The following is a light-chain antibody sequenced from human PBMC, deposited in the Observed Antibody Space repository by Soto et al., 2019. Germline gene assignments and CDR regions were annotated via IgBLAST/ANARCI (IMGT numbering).Light chain of an antibody. CDR3: NSYTSSSTLL. CDR2: EVS. J-gene: IGLJ3*02. CDR1: SSDVGYSDY. V-gene: IGLV2-14*01. Sequence: QSALTQPASVSGSPGQSITISCTGTSSDVGYSDYVSWYQQHPGKVPKLIIYEVSNRPSGVSNRFSGSKSGNTASLTISGLQAEDEADYYCNSYTSSSTLLFGGGTKLTVL.